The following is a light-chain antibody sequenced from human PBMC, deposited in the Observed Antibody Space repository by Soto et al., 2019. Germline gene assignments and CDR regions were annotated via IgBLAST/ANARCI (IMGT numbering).Light chain of an antibody. CDR1: SSEVGGYNY. J-gene: IGLJ1*01. CDR2: DVS. V-gene: IGLV2-14*01. Sequence: QSVLTEPDSVSGSPGQSITISCTGTSSEVGGYNYVSWYQQHPGKAPKLMIYDVSNRPSGVSNRFSGSKSGNTASLTISGPQAEDEAEYYCSSYTSSSTLYVFGTGTKLTVL. CDR3: SSYTSSSTLYV.